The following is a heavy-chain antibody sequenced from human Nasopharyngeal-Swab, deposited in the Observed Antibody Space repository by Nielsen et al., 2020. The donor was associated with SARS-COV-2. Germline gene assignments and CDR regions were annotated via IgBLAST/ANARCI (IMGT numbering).Heavy chain of an antibody. CDR3: ANYSPSDY. J-gene: IGHJ4*02. CDR1: GFALNNFV. CDR2: VPSDGSKG. D-gene: IGHD2-21*01. V-gene: IGHV3-30-3*01. Sequence: GESLKISCAASGFALNNFVMQWIRQAPGKGLEWVAVVPSDGSKGQYADSVKGRFTISRDNAKNSLYLQMNSLRAEDTAVYYCANYSPSDYWGQGTLVTVSS.